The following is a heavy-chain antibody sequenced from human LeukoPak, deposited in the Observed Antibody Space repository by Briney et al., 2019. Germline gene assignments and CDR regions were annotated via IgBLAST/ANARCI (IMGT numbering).Heavy chain of an antibody. D-gene: IGHD1-26*01. Sequence: GGSLRLSCAASGFTFSGYWMSWVRQAPGKGLEWVANIKQDGSEKYYVDSVKGRFTISRDNAKNSLYLQMNSLRAEDTAVYYCARDPYRFAFDIWGQGTVVLVSS. V-gene: IGHV3-7*03. CDR3: ARDPYRFAFDI. CDR1: GFTFSGYW. J-gene: IGHJ3*02. CDR2: IKQDGSEK.